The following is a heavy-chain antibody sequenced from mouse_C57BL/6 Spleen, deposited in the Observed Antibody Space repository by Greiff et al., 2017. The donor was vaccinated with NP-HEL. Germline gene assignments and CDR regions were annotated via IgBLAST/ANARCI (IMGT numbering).Heavy chain of an antibody. D-gene: IGHD2-2*01. CDR2: IDPSDSYT. J-gene: IGHJ4*01. Sequence: QVQLQQPGAELVMPGASVKLSCKASGYTFTSYWMHWVKQRPGQGLEWIGEIDPSDSYTNYNQKFKGKSTLTVDKSSSTAYMQLSSLTSEDSAVYYCAREGGYRYAMDYWGQGTSVTVSS. CDR1: GYTFTSYW. V-gene: IGHV1-69*01. CDR3: AREGGYRYAMDY.